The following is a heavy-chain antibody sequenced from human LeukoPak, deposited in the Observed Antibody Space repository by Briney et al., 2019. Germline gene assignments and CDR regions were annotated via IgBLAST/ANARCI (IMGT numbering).Heavy chain of an antibody. V-gene: IGHV1-2*02. J-gene: IGHJ4*02. D-gene: IGHD1-1*01. CDR3: ARGELILNLDFDY. Sequence: RASVKVSCKASGYTFTGYYMHWVRQAPGQGLEWMGWINPNSGGTNYAQKFQGRVTMARDTSISTAYMELSRLRSDDTAVYYCARGELILNLDFDYWGQGTLVTVSS. CDR2: INPNSGGT. CDR1: GYTFTGYY.